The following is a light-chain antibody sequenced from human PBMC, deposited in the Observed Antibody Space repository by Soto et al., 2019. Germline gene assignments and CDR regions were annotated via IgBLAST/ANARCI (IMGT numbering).Light chain of an antibody. CDR2: DVS. J-gene: IGLJ1*01. Sequence: QSVLAQPASVSGSPGQSITISCTGTSSDVGGYNYVSWYQHHPGKAPKLIIYDVSNRPSGVSIRFSASKSDNTASLTISGLQLEDKANNHCSSYTTSNPPQMVSGTGTKFTV. CDR1: SSDVGGYNY. CDR3: SSYTTSNPPQMV. V-gene: IGLV2-14*03.